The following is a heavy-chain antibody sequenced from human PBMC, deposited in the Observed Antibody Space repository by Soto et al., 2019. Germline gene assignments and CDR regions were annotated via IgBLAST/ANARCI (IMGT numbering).Heavy chain of an antibody. J-gene: IGHJ3*02. CDR2: INSDGSST. Sequence: EVQLVESGGGLVQPGGSLRLSCAASGFTFSSYWMHWVRQAPGKGLVWVSRINSDGSSTSYADSVKGRFTISRDNAKNTLYLQMNSLRAEDTAVYYCARVWSSGYYSPRHDAFDIWGQGTMVTVSS. CDR3: ARVWSSGYYSPRHDAFDI. V-gene: IGHV3-74*01. CDR1: GFTFSSYW. D-gene: IGHD3-22*01.